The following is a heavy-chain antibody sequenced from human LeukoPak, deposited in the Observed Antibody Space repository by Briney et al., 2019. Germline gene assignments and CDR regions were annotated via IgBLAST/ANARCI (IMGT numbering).Heavy chain of an antibody. CDR2: INYDGSST. J-gene: IGHJ6*02. D-gene: IGHD5-18*01. CDR3: ARGHTYGYGVDV. CDR1: GFSFSSYG. Sequence: GGSLRLSCAASGFSFSSYGMHWVRQAPGKGLVWVSRINYDGSSTSYADSVKGRFTISRDNAKNTLYLQMNSLRAEDTAVYYCARGHTYGYGVDVWGQGTTVTVSS. V-gene: IGHV3-74*01.